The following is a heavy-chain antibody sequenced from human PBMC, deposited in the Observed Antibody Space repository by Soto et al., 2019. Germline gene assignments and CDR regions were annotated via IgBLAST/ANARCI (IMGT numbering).Heavy chain of an antibody. CDR3: ARSGEYDILTGYYMFDY. CDR1: GYTFTSYG. CDR2: ISAYNGNT. J-gene: IGHJ4*02. V-gene: IGHV1-18*01. D-gene: IGHD3-9*01. Sequence: QVPLVQSGAEVKKPGASVKVSCKASGYTFTSYGISWVRQAPGQGLEWMGWISAYNGNTKYPQKLQGRVTMTTDTSTSTAYMEIRSLRSDDTAVYYCARSGEYDILTGYYMFDYWGQGTLVSVSS.